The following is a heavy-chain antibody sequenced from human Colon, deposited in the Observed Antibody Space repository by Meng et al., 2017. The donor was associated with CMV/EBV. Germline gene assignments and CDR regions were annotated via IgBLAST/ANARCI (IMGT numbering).Heavy chain of an antibody. V-gene: IGHV3-7*01. CDR3: TRLFVVEAARSMDV. J-gene: IGHJ6*02. CDR2: IKEDGSEK. CDR1: GFTVSSNY. Sequence: GGSLRLSCAASGFTVSSNYMSWVRQAPGKGLEWVAQIKEDGSEKYYVDSVRGRFTIYRDNAKKSVYLQMNSLRAEDTAVYYCTRLFVVEAARSMDVWGQGTTVTVSS. D-gene: IGHD2-15*01.